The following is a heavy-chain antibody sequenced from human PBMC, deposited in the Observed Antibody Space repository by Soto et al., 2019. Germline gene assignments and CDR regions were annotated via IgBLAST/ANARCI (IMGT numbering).Heavy chain of an antibody. CDR2: IIPIFGTT. D-gene: IGHD2-15*01. CDR3: AKDGGREGYFGNWFDP. CDR1: GGTFSNYA. J-gene: IGHJ5*02. Sequence: QVQLVQSGAEVKKPGSSVKVSCKASGGTFSNYAITWVRQAPGQGLEWLGRIIPIFGTTDYAQKFQGRVTITADDSTTTAHMELRSLRSDDTAVYYCAKDGGREGYFGNWFDPWAQGTLVTVSS. V-gene: IGHV1-69*15.